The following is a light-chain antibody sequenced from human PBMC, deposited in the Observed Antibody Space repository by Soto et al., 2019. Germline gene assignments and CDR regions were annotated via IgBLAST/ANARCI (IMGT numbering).Light chain of an antibody. CDR2: DVS. Sequence: QSALTQPASVSGSHGQSITISCTGTSSDVGGYNYVSWYQQHPGKAPKLMIFDVSNRPSGVSNRFSGSKSGSTASLTISGLQAEDEADYYCSSYTGSSTYVVFGGGTKLTVL. J-gene: IGLJ2*01. CDR1: SSDVGGYNY. V-gene: IGLV2-14*01. CDR3: SSYTGSSTYVV.